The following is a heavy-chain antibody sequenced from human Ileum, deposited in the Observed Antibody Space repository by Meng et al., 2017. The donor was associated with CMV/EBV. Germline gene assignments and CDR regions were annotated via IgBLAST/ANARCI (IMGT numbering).Heavy chain of an antibody. Sequence: SGSTVSRYARSWGRQDAGKGLEWVSVVYGTSDTTFYADSGKGRFTSSRDDSENTVYLQMNSLRVEDTAVYYCAKDEGGSYNHFFNYWGQGTLVTVSS. V-gene: IGHV3-23*01. CDR1: GSTVSRYA. J-gene: IGHJ4*02. D-gene: IGHD1-26*01. CDR3: AKDEGGSYNHFFNY. CDR2: VYGTSDTT.